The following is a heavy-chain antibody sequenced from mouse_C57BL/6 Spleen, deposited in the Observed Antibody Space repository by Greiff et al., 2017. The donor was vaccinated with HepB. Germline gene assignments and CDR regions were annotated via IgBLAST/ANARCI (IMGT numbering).Heavy chain of an antibody. Sequence: VQLQQPGAELVKPGASVKLSCTASGYTFTSYWMHWVKQRPGRGLEWIGRIDTNSGGTKYNEKFKSKATLTVDKPSSTAYMQLSSLTSEDSAVYYCARVDYYFDYWGQGTTLTVSS. V-gene: IGHV1-72*01. J-gene: IGHJ2*01. CDR3: ARVDYYFDY. CDR1: GYTFTSYW. CDR2: IDTNSGGT.